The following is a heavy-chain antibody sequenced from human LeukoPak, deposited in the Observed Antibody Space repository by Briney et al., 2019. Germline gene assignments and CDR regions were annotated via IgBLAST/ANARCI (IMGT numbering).Heavy chain of an antibody. Sequence: GGSLRLSCAASGFTFSDYYMGWIRQAPGKGLVWVSRITITGSTTNYADSVKGRFTISRDNAKNTLYLQMNSLRADDTAVYYCARDNNYGSDYWGQGTLVTVSS. CDR3: ARDNNYGSDY. J-gene: IGHJ4*02. D-gene: IGHD3-10*01. CDR1: GFTFSDYY. V-gene: IGHV3-74*01. CDR2: ITITGSTT.